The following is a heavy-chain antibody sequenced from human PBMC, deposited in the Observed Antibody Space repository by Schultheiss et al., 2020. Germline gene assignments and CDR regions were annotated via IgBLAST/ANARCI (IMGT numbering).Heavy chain of an antibody. CDR2: IYHSGST. Sequence: SETLSLTCTVSGYSISSGYYWGWIRQPPGKGLEWIGSIYHSGSTYYNPSLKSRVTISVDTSKNQFSLKLSSVTAADTAVYYCARDDYFYFDYWGQGTTVTVSS. D-gene: IGHD4/OR15-4a*01. CDR3: ARDDYFYFDY. CDR1: GYSISSGYY. J-gene: IGHJ4*03. V-gene: IGHV4-38-2*02.